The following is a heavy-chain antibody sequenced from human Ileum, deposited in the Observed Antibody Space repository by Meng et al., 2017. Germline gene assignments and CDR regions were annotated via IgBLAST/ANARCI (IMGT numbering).Heavy chain of an antibody. CDR2: INHSGST. V-gene: IGHV4-34*01. J-gene: IGHJ5*02. CDR1: GGSFSGYY. Sequence: QAQLQQWGAGLVKASETRSLTCAVYGGSFSGYYWSWIRQPPGKGLEWIGEINHSGSTNYNPSLKSRVTISVDTSKNQFSLKLSSVTAADTAVYYCARGGPWFDPWGQGTLVTVSS. CDR3: ARGGPWFDP.